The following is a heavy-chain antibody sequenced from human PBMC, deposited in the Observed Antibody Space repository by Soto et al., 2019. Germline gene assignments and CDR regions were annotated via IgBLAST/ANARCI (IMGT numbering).Heavy chain of an antibody. J-gene: IGHJ4*02. Sequence: SETLSLTCTVSGASITSTYWTWIRQPAGKGLEWIGRIYSSGETNYNPSLTGRVIMSLDTSKNLFSLNLTSVTAADTAVYYCARASQCKSYFDCFAWLDYWGQGTLVTVSS. CDR3: ARASQCKSYFDCFAWLDY. V-gene: IGHV4-4*07. CDR1: GASITSTY. D-gene: IGHD3-9*01. CDR2: IYSSGET.